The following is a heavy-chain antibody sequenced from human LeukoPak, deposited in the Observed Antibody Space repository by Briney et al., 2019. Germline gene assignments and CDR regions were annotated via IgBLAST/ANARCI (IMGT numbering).Heavy chain of an antibody. CDR3: ARDHQGITMIVVVITSGLDY. D-gene: IGHD3-22*01. CDR1: GFTFSSYA. Sequence: GRSLRLSCAASGFTFSSYAMHWVRQAPGKGLEWVAVISYDGSNKYYAASVKGRFTISRDNSKNTLYLQMNSLRAEDTAVYYCARDHQGITMIVVVITSGLDYWGQGTLVTVSS. J-gene: IGHJ4*02. CDR2: ISYDGSNK. V-gene: IGHV3-30-3*01.